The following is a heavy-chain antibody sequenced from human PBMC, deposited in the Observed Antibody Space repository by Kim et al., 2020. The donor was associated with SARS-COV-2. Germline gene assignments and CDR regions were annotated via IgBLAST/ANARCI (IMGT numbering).Heavy chain of an antibody. V-gene: IGHV3-23*01. J-gene: IGHJ4*02. CDR3: AKAGGSTMWYSFDY. D-gene: IGHD3-10*02. Sequence: GGSLRLSCAVSGFTFSSYAMHWVRQAPGKGLEWVSAVSGGGGSVNYADSVRGRFTISRDNSKNTLSLQMSSLRAEDTAIYYCAKAGGSTMWYSFDYWGQGTLVTVSS. CDR2: VSGGGGSV. CDR1: GFTFSSYA.